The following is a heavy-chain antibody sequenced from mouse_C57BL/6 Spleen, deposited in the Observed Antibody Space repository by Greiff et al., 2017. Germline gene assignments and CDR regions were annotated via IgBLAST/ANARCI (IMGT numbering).Heavy chain of an antibody. D-gene: IGHD1-1*02. J-gene: IGHJ1*03. Sequence: QVQLQQPGAELVKPGASVKLSCKASGYTFTSYWMHWVKQRPGQGLEWIGMIHPNSGSTNYNEKFKSKDTLTVDKSSSTAYMQLSSLTSEDSAVYYCAREVGGYYWYFDVWGTGTTVTVSS. V-gene: IGHV1-64*01. CDR3: AREVGGYYWYFDV. CDR1: GYTFTSYW. CDR2: IHPNSGST.